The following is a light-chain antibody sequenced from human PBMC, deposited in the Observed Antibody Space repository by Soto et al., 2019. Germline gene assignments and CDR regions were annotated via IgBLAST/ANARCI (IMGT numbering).Light chain of an antibody. CDR3: QQRSNWPPT. Sequence: EIVLTQSPATLSLSPGERATLSCRASQSVSSYLAWYQQKPGQAPRLLIYDAANRATGIPARFSGSGSGTEFSLTISSLEPEDFAVYHCQQRSNWPPTFGQGTRL. V-gene: IGKV3-11*01. CDR1: QSVSSY. J-gene: IGKJ5*01. CDR2: DAA.